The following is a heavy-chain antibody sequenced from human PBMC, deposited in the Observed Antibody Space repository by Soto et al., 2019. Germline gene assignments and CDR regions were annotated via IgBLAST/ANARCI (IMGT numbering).Heavy chain of an antibody. CDR1: GFTFSSYA. CDR2: TSDDESRK. J-gene: IGHJ4*02. D-gene: IGHD1-26*01. V-gene: IGHV3-30*04. CDR3: ARGAGSGSFLIDY. Sequence: QVQLVESGGGVVQPGRSLRLSCAASGFTFSSYAMHWVRQAPGKGLEWMAITSDDESRKYYGDSVRGRFTISIDNSKNTLYLQMYSPRDEDTALFYCARGAGSGSFLIDYWGQGTLVIGSS.